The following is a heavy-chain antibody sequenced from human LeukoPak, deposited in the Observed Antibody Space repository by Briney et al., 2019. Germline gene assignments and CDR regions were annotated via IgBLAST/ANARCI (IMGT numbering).Heavy chain of an antibody. J-gene: IGHJ5*02. CDR2: IKQDGSEK. CDR1: GFTFSDYA. CDR3: AIRGT. V-gene: IGHV3-7*01. Sequence: GGSLRLSCAASGFTFSDYAMSWVRQAPGKGLEWVANIKQDGSEKYYVDSVKGRFTISRDNAKNSLYLQMNSLRAEDTAVYYCAIRGTWGQGTLVTVSS.